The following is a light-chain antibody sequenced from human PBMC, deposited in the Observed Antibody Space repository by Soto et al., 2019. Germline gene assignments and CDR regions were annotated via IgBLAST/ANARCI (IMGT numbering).Light chain of an antibody. CDR2: LGS. CDR1: QSLLHSNGYNY. J-gene: IGKJ1*01. CDR3: MQALQTPPWT. V-gene: IGKV2-28*01. Sequence: DIVMTQSPLSLPVTPGEPASISCRSSQSLLHSNGYNYLDWYLQKPGQSPQLLIYLGSNRASGVPDRFSGSGSGTDFTLNSSRVEAEDVGVYYCMQALQTPPWTFGQGTKVAIK.